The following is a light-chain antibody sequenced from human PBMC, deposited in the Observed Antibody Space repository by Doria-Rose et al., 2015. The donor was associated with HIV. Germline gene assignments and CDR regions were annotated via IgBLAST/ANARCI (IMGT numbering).Light chain of an antibody. CDR2: WAS. CDR3: QQYYDTPS. V-gene: IGKV4-1*01. Sequence: DIRVTQSPEPLGMSLGERATLNCKSNQSLLYTSKNYLAWYQQKPGQPPKLLIYWASTRQSGVPARFSGSGSGTDFTLTISSLEADDVAVYYCQQYYDTPSFGPGTTVDSK. CDR1: QSLLYTSKNY. J-gene: IGKJ3*01.